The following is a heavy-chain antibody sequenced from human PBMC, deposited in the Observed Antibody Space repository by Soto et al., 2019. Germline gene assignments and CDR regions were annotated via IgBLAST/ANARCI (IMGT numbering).Heavy chain of an antibody. D-gene: IGHD3-10*01. CDR2: IKSKTDGGTT. CDR3: AKTPASLICFDY. V-gene: IGHV3-15*07. Sequence: GGSLRLSCAASGFTFSNAWMNWVRQAPGKGLEWVGRIKSKTDGGTTDYAAPVKGRFTISRDDSKNTPYLQMNSLRAEDTAVYFCAKTPASLICFDYWGQGALVTVS. J-gene: IGHJ4*02. CDR1: GFTFSNAW.